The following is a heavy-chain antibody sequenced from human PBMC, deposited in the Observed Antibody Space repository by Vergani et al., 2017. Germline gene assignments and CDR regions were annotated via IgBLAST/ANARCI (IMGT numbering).Heavy chain of an antibody. Sequence: EVQLVQSGAEVKKPGESLKISCKGSGYSFTSYWIGWVRQMPGKGLEWMGIIYPGDSDTGYSPSFQGQVTISADKSISTAYLQWSSLKASDTAMYYCASGVPSLGYCSSTSCHDAFDIWGQGTMVTVSS. V-gene: IGHV5-51*03. CDR3: ASGVPSLGYCSSTSCHDAFDI. J-gene: IGHJ3*02. D-gene: IGHD2-2*01. CDR2: IYPGDSDT. CDR1: GYSFTSYW.